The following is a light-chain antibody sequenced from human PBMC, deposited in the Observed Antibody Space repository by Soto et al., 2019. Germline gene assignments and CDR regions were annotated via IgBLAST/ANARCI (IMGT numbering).Light chain of an antibody. CDR1: QSLGRQY. V-gene: IGKV3-20*01. J-gene: IGKJ1*01. Sequence: ECVLTQSPGTLSLSPGERATLSCRASQSLGRQYLAWYQHKPGQAPRLLIHGASSRATGIPDRFSGSGSGTDFTLTISRLEPEDFAVYYCQQYDISPRTFGQGTKVEIK. CDR3: QQYDISPRT. CDR2: GAS.